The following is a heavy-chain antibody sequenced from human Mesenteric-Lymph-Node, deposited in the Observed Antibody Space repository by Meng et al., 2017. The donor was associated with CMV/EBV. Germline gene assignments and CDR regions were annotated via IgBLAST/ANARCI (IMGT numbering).Heavy chain of an antibody. CDR2: ITSKTDGGTT. D-gene: IGHD2-15*01. V-gene: IGHV3-15*01. CDR1: GFTFSSYE. Sequence: GGSLRLSCAASGFTFSSYEMNWVRQAPGKGLEWVGRITSKTDGGTTDYAAPVKGRFTISRDDSKNTLYLQMNSLKTEDTAVYYCTTDAVVAEGDYWGQGTLVTVSS. J-gene: IGHJ4*02. CDR3: TTDAVVAEGDY.